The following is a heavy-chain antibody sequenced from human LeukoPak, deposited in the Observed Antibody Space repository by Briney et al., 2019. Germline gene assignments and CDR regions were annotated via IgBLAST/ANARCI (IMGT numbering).Heavy chain of an antibody. V-gene: IGHV4-4*09. D-gene: IGHD2-2*01. J-gene: IGHJ4*02. CDR1: NISFGSYY. Sequence: PAETLSLTCTVSNISFGSYYWSWIRQPPGKGLEWIGYIYPSGSSNSIPSLKSRVSLSADTSKNQFSLKLSSVIAADTAIYYCATSPPAPNQLDYWGQGILVTVSS. CDR2: IYPSGSS. CDR3: ATSPPAPNQLDY.